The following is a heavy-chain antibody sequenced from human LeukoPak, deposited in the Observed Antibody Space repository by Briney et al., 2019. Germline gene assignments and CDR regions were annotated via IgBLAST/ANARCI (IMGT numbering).Heavy chain of an antibody. CDR1: GGSISSSSYY. V-gene: IGHV4-39*02. J-gene: IGHJ4*02. Sequence: SETLSLTCTVSGGSISSSSYYWGWIRQPPGKGLEWIGSIYYSGSTYYNPSLKSRVTISVDTSKNQFSLKLSSVTAADTAVYYCARDSYYDYVWGSYPSYWGQGTLVTVSS. CDR2: IYYSGST. CDR3: ARDSYYDYVWGSYPSY. D-gene: IGHD3-16*02.